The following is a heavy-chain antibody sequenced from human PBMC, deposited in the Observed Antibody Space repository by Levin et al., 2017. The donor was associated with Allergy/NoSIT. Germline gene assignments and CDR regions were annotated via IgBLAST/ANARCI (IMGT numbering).Heavy chain of an antibody. J-gene: IGHJ4*02. CDR2: IYPGDSDT. CDR1: GYSFTSYW. D-gene: IGHD1-26*01. V-gene: IGHV5-51*01. CDR3: VRRPGIVSPVDH. Sequence: GGSLRLSCKGSGYSFTSYWMGWVRQMPGKGLEWMGNIYPGDSDTRYSPSFQGQVTISADKSISTAYLQWSSLKASDTAMYYCVRRPGIVSPVDHWGRGTLVTVSP.